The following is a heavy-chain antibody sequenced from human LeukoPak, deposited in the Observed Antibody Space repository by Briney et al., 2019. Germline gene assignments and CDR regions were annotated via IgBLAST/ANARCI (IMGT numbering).Heavy chain of an antibody. CDR2: ISSNGAST. V-gene: IGHV3-23*01. CDR3: AKPLTGSYPGD. D-gene: IGHD1-26*01. CDR1: GFTFSSYA. Sequence: GGSLRLSCAASGFTFSSYAMSWVRQAPGKGLEGVSGISSNGASTYYADSVKGRFTISRDNSKNTLYLQMNSLRAEDTAVYYCAKPLTGSYPGDWGQGTLVTVSS. J-gene: IGHJ4*02.